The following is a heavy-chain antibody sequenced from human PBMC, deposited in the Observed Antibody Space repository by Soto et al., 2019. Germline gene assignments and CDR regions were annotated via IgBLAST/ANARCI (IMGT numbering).Heavy chain of an antibody. D-gene: IGHD4-17*01. CDR2: IYYSGST. V-gene: IGHV4-59*01. J-gene: IGHJ4*02. CDR3: DKYGDYWFFDY. CDR1: GGSITGYY. Sequence: ASETLSLTCTVSGGSITGYYWSWIRQPPGKGLEWIGYIYYSGSTNSNPSLKSRVAMSVDTSKNQFSLKLTSVTAADTAMYYCDKYGDYWFFDYWGQGTLVTVSS.